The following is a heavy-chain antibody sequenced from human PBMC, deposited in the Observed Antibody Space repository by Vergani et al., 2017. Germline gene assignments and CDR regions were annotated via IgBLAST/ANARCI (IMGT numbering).Heavy chain of an antibody. Sequence: QVQLVQSGAEVKKPGASVKVSCKASGYTFTGYYMNWVRQAPGQGLEWMGWINPNSGGTNYAQKFQGRVTMTRDTSISTAYMELSRLRSDDTAVYYCARCRGYGYHYCQNGFDPWGQGTLVTVSS. CDR3: ARCRGYGYHYCQNGFDP. D-gene: IGHD5-24*01. CDR2: INPNSGGT. CDR1: GYTFTGYY. J-gene: IGHJ5*02. V-gene: IGHV1-2*02.